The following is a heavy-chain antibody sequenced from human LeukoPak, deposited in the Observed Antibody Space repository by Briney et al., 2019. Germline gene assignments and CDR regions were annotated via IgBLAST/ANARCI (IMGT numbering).Heavy chain of an antibody. V-gene: IGHV3-66*04. J-gene: IGHJ3*02. CDR2: IYSGGST. CDR3: ARHSSSWYFAFDI. Sequence: GGSLRLSCAASGFTFSSNYMSWVRQAPGKGLEWVSIIYSGGSTYYADSVKGRVTTSRDNSKNTLYLQMNSLRAEDTAVYYCARHSSSWYFAFDIWGQGTMVTVSS. D-gene: IGHD6-13*01. CDR1: GFTFSSNY.